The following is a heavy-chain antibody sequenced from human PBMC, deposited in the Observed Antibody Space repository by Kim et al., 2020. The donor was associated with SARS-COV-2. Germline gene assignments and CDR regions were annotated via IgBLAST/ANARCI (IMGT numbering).Heavy chain of an antibody. J-gene: IGHJ5*02. Sequence: YYNPSLKSRVTISVDTSKNQFSLKLSSVTAADTAVYYCARERGGFGSFDPWGQGTLVTVSS. V-gene: IGHV4-39*07. CDR3: ARERGGFGSFDP. D-gene: IGHD3-10*01.